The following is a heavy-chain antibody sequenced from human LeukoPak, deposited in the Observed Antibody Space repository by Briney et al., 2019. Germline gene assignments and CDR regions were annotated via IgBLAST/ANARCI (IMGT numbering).Heavy chain of an antibody. CDR1: GYSIIGPYY. V-gene: IGHV4-38-2*01. Sequence: SETLSLTCAVSGYSIIGPYYWGWIRQPPGKGLEWIGSIYHSGSTHHNPSLKSRVTISVDTSKNQFSLKLSSVTAADTAVYYCARHGQTLYGDYFDYWGQGTPVTVSS. D-gene: IGHD4-17*01. CDR3: ARHGQTLYGDYFDY. J-gene: IGHJ4*02. CDR2: IYHSGST.